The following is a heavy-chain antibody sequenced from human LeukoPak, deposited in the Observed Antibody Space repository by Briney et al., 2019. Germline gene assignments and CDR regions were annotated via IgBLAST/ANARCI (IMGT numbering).Heavy chain of an antibody. J-gene: IGHJ4*02. Sequence: GGSLRLYCAGSGFTFSSNPLSWVRQAPGKGLEWVSAISGSGANTYYGDSVRGRFTISRDNSKNTLYLQMNTLRVDDTAVYYCATTKPARRYFDYWGQGILVTVSS. D-gene: IGHD5-12*01. V-gene: IGHV3-23*01. CDR1: GFTFSSNP. CDR2: ISGSGANT. CDR3: ATTKPARRYFDY.